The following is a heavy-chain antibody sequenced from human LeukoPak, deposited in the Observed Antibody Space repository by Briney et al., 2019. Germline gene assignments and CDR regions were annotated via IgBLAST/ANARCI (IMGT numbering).Heavy chain of an antibody. D-gene: IGHD3-22*01. CDR1: GGSFSGYY. CDR2: INHSGST. CDR3: AGGGARDYYDSSGYPFFDY. J-gene: IGHJ4*02. Sequence: SETLSLTCAVYGGSFSGYYWSWIRQPPGKGLEWIGEINHSGSTNYNPSLKSRVTISVDTSKNQFSLKLSSVTAADTAVYYCAGGGARDYYDSSGYPFFDYWGQGTLVTVSS. V-gene: IGHV4-34*01.